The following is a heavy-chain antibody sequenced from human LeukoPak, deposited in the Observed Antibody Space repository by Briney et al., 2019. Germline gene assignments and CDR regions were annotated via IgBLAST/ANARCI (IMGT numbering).Heavy chain of an antibody. J-gene: IGHJ3*02. D-gene: IGHD6-19*01. CDR1: GFTFDDYA. CDR2: ISGDGGSI. V-gene: IGHV3-43*02. Sequence: PGGSLRLSCAASGFTFDDYAMHWVRQAPGKGLEWVSLISGDGGSIGYADSVKGRFTISRDNAKNSLYLQMNSLRAEDMALYYCAKDLGSSGWYDAFDIWGQGTMVTVSP. CDR3: AKDLGSSGWYDAFDI.